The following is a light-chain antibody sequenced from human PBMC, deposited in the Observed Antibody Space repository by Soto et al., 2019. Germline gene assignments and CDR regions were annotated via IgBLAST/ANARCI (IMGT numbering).Light chain of an antibody. Sequence: EIVLTQSPGTLSLSPWERAALSCRASQSVSSSYLAWYQQKPGQAPRLLIYDASNRATGIPARFSGSGSGTDFTLTISSLEPEDFAVYYCQQRSNWVTFGQGTRLEIK. CDR3: QQRSNWVT. CDR2: DAS. J-gene: IGKJ5*01. V-gene: IGKV3D-20*02. CDR1: QSVSSSY.